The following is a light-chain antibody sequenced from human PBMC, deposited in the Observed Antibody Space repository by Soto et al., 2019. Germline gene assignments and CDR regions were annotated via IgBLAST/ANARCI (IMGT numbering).Light chain of an antibody. J-gene: IGKJ2*01. CDR1: QSVLYSSNNKNY. V-gene: IGKV4-1*01. CDR3: QQYYSPPHT. CDR2: WAS. Sequence: DIVMTQSPDSLAVSLGERATINCKSSQSVLYSSNNKNYLAWYPQKPGQPPKLLIYWASTRESGVPDRFSGSGSGTDFTLTISSLQAEDVAVYYCQQYYSPPHTFGQGTKLEIK.